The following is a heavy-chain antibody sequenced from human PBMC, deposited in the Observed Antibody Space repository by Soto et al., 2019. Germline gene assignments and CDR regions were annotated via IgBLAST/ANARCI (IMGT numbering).Heavy chain of an antibody. CDR1: GYTFTGYY. Sequence: QVQLVQSGAEVKKPGASVKVSCKASGYTFTGYYMHWVRQAPGQGLEWMGWINPNSGGTNYAQKFQGWITMTRDTAISTAYMELSRLRPDDTAVYYRARGGRSIAAVRGDYWGQGTLVTVSS. V-gene: IGHV1-2*04. J-gene: IGHJ4*02. D-gene: IGHD6-13*01. CDR3: ARGGRSIAAVRGDY. CDR2: INPNSGGT.